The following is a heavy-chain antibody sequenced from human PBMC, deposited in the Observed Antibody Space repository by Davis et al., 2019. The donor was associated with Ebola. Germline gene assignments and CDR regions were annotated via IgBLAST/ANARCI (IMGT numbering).Heavy chain of an antibody. Sequence: PGGSLRLSCKGSGYSFTTHWIGWVRQMPGKGLEWMGIIYPGDSDTRYSPSFQGQVTISADKSISTAYLQWSSLKASDTAMYYCARQPAAYCGGDCYPDYWGQGTLVTVSS. D-gene: IGHD2-21*02. J-gene: IGHJ4*02. CDR1: GYSFTTHW. CDR2: IYPGDSDT. CDR3: ARQPAAYCGGDCYPDY. V-gene: IGHV5-51*01.